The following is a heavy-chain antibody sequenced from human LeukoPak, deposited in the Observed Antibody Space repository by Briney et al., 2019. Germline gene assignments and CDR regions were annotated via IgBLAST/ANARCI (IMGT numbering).Heavy chain of an antibody. J-gene: IGHJ4*02. Sequence: SETLSLTCTVSGGSLSSSSYYWGWIRQPPGKGLEWIGSIYYSGSTNYNPSLKSRVTISVDTSKNQFSLKLTSVTAADTAVYYCARQISRSGRFNYFFDYWGQGTLVTVSS. CDR2: IYYSGST. CDR3: ARQISRSGRFNYFFDY. V-gene: IGHV4-39*01. CDR1: GGSLSSSSYY. D-gene: IGHD3-10*01.